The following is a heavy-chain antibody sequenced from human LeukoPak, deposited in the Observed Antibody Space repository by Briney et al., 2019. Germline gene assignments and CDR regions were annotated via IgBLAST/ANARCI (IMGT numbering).Heavy chain of an antibody. D-gene: IGHD5-18*01. J-gene: IGHJ4*02. CDR2: IIPIFGTA. Sequence: GASVKVSCKASGYTFTSYDINWVRQATGQGLEWMGGIIPIFGTANYAQKFQGRVTITADESTSTAYMELSSLRSEDTAVYYCATFPIYTAILDYWGQGTLVTVSS. CDR3: ATFPIYTAILDY. CDR1: GYTFTSYD. V-gene: IGHV1-69*13.